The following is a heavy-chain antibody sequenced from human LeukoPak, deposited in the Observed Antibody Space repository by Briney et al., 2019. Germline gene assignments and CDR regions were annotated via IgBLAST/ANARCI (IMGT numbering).Heavy chain of an antibody. V-gene: IGHV4-59*08. CDR2: IYYSGST. Sequence: PSETLSLTCTVSGGSISSYYWSWIRQPPGKGLEWIGYIYYSGSTNYNPSLKSRVTISVDTSKNQFSLKPSSVTAADTAVYYCARRLGSGYSYYFDYWGQGTLVTVSS. D-gene: IGHD3-22*01. CDR1: GGSISSYY. J-gene: IGHJ4*02. CDR3: ARRLGSGYSYYFDY.